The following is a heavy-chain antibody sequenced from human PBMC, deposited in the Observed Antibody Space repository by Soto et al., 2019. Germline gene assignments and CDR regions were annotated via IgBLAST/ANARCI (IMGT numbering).Heavy chain of an antibody. V-gene: IGHV1-2*02. CDR1: GYTFTGYY. CDR3: ARAKQSGYSGYNNDY. D-gene: IGHD5-12*01. Sequence: ASVKVSCKASGYTFTGYYMHWVRQAPGQGLEWMGWINANSGDTNYAQNFQDRVTMTRDTSTSTAYMELSRLRSDGTAVYYCARAKQSGYSGYNNDYWGQGTLVTVSS. CDR2: INANSGDT. J-gene: IGHJ4*02.